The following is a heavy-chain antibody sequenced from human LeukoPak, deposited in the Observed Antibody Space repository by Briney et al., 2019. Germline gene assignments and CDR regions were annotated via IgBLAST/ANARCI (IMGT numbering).Heavy chain of an antibody. CDR2: IGSGGDA. CDR1: GFTFSSYA. V-gene: IGHV3-23*01. D-gene: IGHD3-10*01. J-gene: IGHJ4*02. Sequence: GGSLRLSCAASGFTFSSYAMTWVRQSPGKGLEWVSVIGSGGDAYYSDSVQGRFTISRDYSKNTLYLQMNSLRADDTAVYYCAKYYAARSRSFDFWGQGTLVTVSS. CDR3: AKYYAARSRSFDF.